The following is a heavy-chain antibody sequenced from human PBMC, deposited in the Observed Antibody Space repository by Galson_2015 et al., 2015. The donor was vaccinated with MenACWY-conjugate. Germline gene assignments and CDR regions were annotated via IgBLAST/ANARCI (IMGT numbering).Heavy chain of an antibody. CDR1: GFTFSNAW. J-gene: IGHJ6*02. CDR2: IKSKTDGGTT. Sequence: SLRLSCAASGFTFSNAWMSWVRQAPGKGLEWVGRIKSKTDGGTTDYAAPVKGRFTISRDDSKNTLYLQMNSLKTEDTAVYYCTTGDMVRDDYYYYGMDVWGQGTTVTVSS. CDR3: TTGDMVRDDYYYYGMDV. V-gene: IGHV3-15*01. D-gene: IGHD3-10*01.